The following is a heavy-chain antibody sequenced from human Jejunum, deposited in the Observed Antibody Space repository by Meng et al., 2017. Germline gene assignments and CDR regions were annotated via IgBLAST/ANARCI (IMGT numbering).Heavy chain of an antibody. J-gene: IGHJ4*02. CDR3: VRGSGSYGSKVDY. CDR2: IYHSGST. D-gene: IGHD1-26*01. V-gene: IGHV4-38-2*01. CDR1: GYSISSAYY. Sequence: SETLSLTCAVSGYSISSAYYWGWIRQPPGKGLEWIGNIYHSGSTYYNPSLKSRVTISVDTSKNQFSLKLSSVTAADTAVYYCVRGSGSYGSKVDYWGQGTLVTVSS.